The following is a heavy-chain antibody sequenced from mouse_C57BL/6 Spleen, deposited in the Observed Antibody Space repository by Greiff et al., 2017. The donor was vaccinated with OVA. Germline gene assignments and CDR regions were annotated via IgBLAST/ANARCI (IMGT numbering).Heavy chain of an antibody. D-gene: IGHD1-1*01. CDR2: ISYDGSN. CDR3: AREGGSSRYYFDY. J-gene: IGHJ2*01. V-gene: IGHV3-6*01. Sequence: VQLKESGPGLVKPSQSLSLTCSVTGYSITSGYYWNWIRQFPGNKLEWMGYISYDGSNNYNPSLKNRISITRDTSKNQFFLKLNSVTTEDTATYYCAREGGSSRYYFDYWGQGTTLTVSS. CDR1: GYSITSGYY.